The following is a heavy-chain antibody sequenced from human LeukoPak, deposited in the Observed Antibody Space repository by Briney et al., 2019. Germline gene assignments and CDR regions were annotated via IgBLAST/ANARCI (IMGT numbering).Heavy chain of an antibody. CDR1: GGSISSNSYY. J-gene: IGHJ4*02. CDR3: ASGYNGLDF. V-gene: IGHV4-39*01. Sequence: SETLSLTCSVSGGSISSNSYYWGWIRQPPGKGLEWIGSIYYSGSTYYNPSLKSRVTISVDTPKNQFSLKLSSVTAADTAVYYCASGYNGLDFWGQGTLVTVSS. D-gene: IGHD5-12*01. CDR2: IYYSGST.